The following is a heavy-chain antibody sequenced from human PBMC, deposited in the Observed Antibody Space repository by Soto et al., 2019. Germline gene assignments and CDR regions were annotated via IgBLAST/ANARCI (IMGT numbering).Heavy chain of an antibody. CDR1: GGSFSGYY. Sequence: SETLSLTCAVYGGSFSGYYWSWIRQPPGKGLEWIGEINHSGSTNYNPSLKSRVPISVDTSKNQFSLKLSSVTAADTAVYYCARAPPIAAAGTQSGEAVNYYYYYMDVWGKGTTVTVSS. D-gene: IGHD6-13*01. V-gene: IGHV4-34*01. CDR2: INHSGST. J-gene: IGHJ6*03. CDR3: ARAPPIAAAGTQSGEAVNYYYYYMDV.